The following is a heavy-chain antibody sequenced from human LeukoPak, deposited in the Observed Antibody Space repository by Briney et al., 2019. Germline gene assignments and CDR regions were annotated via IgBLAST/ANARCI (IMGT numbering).Heavy chain of an antibody. Sequence: GGSLRLSCAASGFTFSSYGMHWVRQAPGKGLEWVAFIRYDGSNKYYADSVKGRFTISRDNAKNSLYLQMNSLRAEDTAVYYCARDSHYYDYVWGSYGNYFDYWGQGTLVTVSS. V-gene: IGHV3-30*02. CDR2: IRYDGSNK. CDR1: GFTFSSYG. D-gene: IGHD3-16*01. J-gene: IGHJ4*02. CDR3: ARDSHYYDYVWGSYGNYFDY.